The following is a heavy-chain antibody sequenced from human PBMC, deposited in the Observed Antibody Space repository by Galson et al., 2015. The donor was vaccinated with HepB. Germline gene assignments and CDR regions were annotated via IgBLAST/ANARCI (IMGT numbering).Heavy chain of an antibody. CDR2: ISGSGEST. CDR3: AKDRVIMFGGVIVIPDYVFDS. V-gene: IGHV3-23*01. CDR1: GFTFSRYV. J-gene: IGHJ4*02. D-gene: IGHD3-16*02. Sequence: SLRLSCAASGFTFSRYVMNWVRQAPGKGLEWVSGISGSGESTLYADSVKGRFIISRDNSKNTLYLQMTSLRAEDTAVYYCAKDRVIMFGGVIVIPDYVFDSWGQGTLVAVSS.